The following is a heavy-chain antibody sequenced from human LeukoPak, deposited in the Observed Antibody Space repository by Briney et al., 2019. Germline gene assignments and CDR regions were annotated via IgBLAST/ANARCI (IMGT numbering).Heavy chain of an antibody. V-gene: IGHV3-53*01. CDR3: ARGWVLATGAFDI. Sequence: GGSLRLSCAASGFTFSTSAMSWVRQAPGKGLEWVSVIYSGGSTYYADSVKGRFTISRDNSKKMLYLQMNSLRAEDTAVYYCARGWVLATGAFDIWGQGTMVTVSS. CDR1: GFTFSTSA. CDR2: IYSGGST. J-gene: IGHJ3*02. D-gene: IGHD2-8*02.